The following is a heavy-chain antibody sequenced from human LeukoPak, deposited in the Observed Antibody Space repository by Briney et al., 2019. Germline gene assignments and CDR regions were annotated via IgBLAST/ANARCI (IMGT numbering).Heavy chain of an antibody. CDR1: GFTVSSNY. Sequence: GGSLRLSCAASGFTVSSNYMSWVRQAPGKGLEWVSVIYSGGSTYYADSVKGRFTISRDNSKNTLYLQINSLRAEDTAVYYCARAYTAKALYYFDYWGQGTLVTVSS. CDR3: ARAYTAKALYYFDY. D-gene: IGHD5-18*01. V-gene: IGHV3-66*02. CDR2: IYSGGST. J-gene: IGHJ4*02.